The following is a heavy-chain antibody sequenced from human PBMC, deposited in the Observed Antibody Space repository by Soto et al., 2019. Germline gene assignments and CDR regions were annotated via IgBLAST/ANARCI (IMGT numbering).Heavy chain of an antibody. J-gene: IGHJ4*01. V-gene: IGHV3-23*01. CDR1: GFTFTTCA. Sequence: GGSLRRSCAASGFTFTTCAMGWVRQAPGKGLEWVSGISGTDGSTYYADSVKGRFTISRDNSKNKVYLQMNSLRAEDTATYYCVKAELRVVRDYFGCWGKGNLVTASS. D-gene: IGHD1-26*01. CDR2: ISGTDGST. CDR3: VKAELRVVRDYFGC.